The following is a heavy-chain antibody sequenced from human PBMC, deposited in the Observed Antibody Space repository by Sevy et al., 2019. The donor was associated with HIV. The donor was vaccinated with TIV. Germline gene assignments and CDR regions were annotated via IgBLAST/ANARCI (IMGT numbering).Heavy chain of an antibody. CDR2: ISSSSSYI. J-gene: IGHJ4*02. CDR1: GFTFSSYS. Sequence: GGSLRLSCAASGFTFSSYSMNWVRQAPGKGLEWVSSISSSSSYIYYADSVKGRFTISRDNAKNSLDLQMNSLRAEDTAVYYCARDPVGATTRSGRGLIDYWGQGTLVTVSS. D-gene: IGHD1-26*01. CDR3: ARDPVGATTRSGRGLIDY. V-gene: IGHV3-21*01.